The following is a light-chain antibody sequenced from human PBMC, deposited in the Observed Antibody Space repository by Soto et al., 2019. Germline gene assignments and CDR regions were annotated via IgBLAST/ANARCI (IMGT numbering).Light chain of an antibody. CDR1: SSDVGGYNH. Sequence: QSALTQPASVSGSPGQSITISCTGTSSDVGGYNHVSWYQQHPGKAPKLIIYSVTYRPSGVSSRFSGSKSGDTASLTISGLQAEDEADYYCSSHTSSNTVVFGGGTKLTVL. J-gene: IGLJ3*02. CDR2: SVT. V-gene: IGLV2-14*01. CDR3: SSHTSSNTVV.